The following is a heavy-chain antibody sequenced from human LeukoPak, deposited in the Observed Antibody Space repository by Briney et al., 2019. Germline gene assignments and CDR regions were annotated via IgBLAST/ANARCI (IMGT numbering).Heavy chain of an antibody. J-gene: IGHJ4*02. Sequence: PGGSLRLSCAASGFTFSSYSMNWVRQAPGKGLEWVSSISSSSSYIYYADSVKDRFTISRDNAKNSLYLQMNSLRAEDTAVYYCAREGSYEDYFDYWGQGTLVTVSS. CDR3: AREGSYEDYFDY. V-gene: IGHV3-21*01. D-gene: IGHD5-12*01. CDR2: ISSSSSYI. CDR1: GFTFSSYS.